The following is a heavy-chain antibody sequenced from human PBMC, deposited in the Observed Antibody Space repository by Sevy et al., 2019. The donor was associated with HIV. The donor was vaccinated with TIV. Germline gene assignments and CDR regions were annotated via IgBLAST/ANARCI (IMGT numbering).Heavy chain of an antibody. Sequence: GGSLRLSCAASGFTFSSYAMHWVRQAPGKGLEWVAVISYDGSNKYYADSVKGRFTISRDNSKNTLYPQMNSLRAEDTAVYYCAREGTTKVAHLYGMDVWGQGTTVTVSS. J-gene: IGHJ6*02. V-gene: IGHV3-30-3*01. CDR3: AREGTTKVAHLYGMDV. D-gene: IGHD1-1*01. CDR2: ISYDGSNK. CDR1: GFTFSSYA.